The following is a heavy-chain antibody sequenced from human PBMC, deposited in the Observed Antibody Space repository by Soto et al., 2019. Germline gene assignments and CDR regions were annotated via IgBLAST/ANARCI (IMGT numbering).Heavy chain of an antibody. CDR3: ARDTHWLYYYGMDV. CDR2: INAGNGNT. J-gene: IGHJ6*02. V-gene: IGHV1-3*01. Sequence: EASVKVSCKASGYTFTSYAMHWVRQAPGQRLEWMGWINAGNGNTKYSQKFQGRVSITRDTSASTAYMELSSLRSEDTAVYYCARDTHWLYYYGMDVWGQGTTVTVSS. CDR1: GYTFTSYA. D-gene: IGHD5-12*01.